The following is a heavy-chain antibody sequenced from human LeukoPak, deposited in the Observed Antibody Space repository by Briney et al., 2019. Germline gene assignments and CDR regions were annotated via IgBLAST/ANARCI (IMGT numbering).Heavy chain of an antibody. CDR1: GYTFTGYY. CDR3: ARVPGYCSGGSCMYYFDY. Sequence: GASVKVSCKASGYTFTGYYMHWVRQAPGQGLERMGWINPNSGGTNYAQKFQGRVTMTRDTSISTAYMELSRLRSDDTAVYYCARVPGYCSGGSCMYYFDYWGQGTLVTVSS. V-gene: IGHV1-2*02. CDR2: INPNSGGT. D-gene: IGHD2-15*01. J-gene: IGHJ4*02.